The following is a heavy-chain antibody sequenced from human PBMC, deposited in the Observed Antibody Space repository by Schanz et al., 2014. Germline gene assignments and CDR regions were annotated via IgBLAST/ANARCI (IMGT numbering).Heavy chain of an antibody. CDR3: ARGLIVGDGQHFSFSYGLDV. CDR1: GFNFSSHW. Sequence: DVQLVESGGTLVRPGGSLRLSCAASGFNFSSHWMTWVRQAPGRGLEWVANIRQDVRAKYYVDSVKGRFTISRDNIASSLFLQMNSLRAEDSAVYYCARGLIVGDGQHFSFSYGLDVWGQGTTVTVSS. J-gene: IGHJ6*02. CDR2: IRQDVRAK. V-gene: IGHV3-7*01. D-gene: IGHD1-26*01.